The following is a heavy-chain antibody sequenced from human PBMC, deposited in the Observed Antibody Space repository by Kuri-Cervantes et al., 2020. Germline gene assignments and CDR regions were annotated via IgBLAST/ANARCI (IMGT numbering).Heavy chain of an antibody. V-gene: IGHV3-30*01. CDR3: AGHSSSGY. D-gene: IGHD6-6*01. CDR1: GFTFSSYA. Sequence: GESLKSSCAASGFTFSSYAMHWVRQAPGKGLEWVAVISYDGSNKYYADSVKGRFTISRDNSKNTLYLQMNSLRAEDTAVYYCAGHSSSGYWGQGTLVTVSS. CDR2: ISYDGSNK. J-gene: IGHJ4*02.